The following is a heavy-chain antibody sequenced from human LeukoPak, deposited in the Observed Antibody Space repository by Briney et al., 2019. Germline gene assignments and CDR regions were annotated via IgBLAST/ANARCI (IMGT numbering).Heavy chain of an antibody. J-gene: IGHJ4*02. D-gene: IGHD6-13*01. CDR2: INSDGSST. V-gene: IGHV3-74*01. Sequence: GGSLRLSCAASGFTFSNYWMHWVRQAPGKGLVWVSRINSDGSSTTYADSVKGRFTISRDNAKNSLYLQMNSLRAEDTAVYYCARTDSSSRDYWGQGTLVTVSS. CDR3: ARTDSSSRDY. CDR1: GFTFSNYW.